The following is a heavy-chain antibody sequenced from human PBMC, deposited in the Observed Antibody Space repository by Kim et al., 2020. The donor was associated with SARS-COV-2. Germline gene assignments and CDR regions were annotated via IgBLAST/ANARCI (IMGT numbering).Heavy chain of an antibody. D-gene: IGHD3-10*01. Sequence: SVKVSCKASGGTFSNYAFCWVRQAPGQGPEWMGAIVPNIGSATYAQKFQDRVTITADESTNTVYMELSSLRSDDTAVFYCAREGRG. CDR1: GGTFSNYA. V-gene: IGHV1-69*13. CDR3: AREG. J-gene: IGHJ1*01. CDR2: IVPNIGSA.